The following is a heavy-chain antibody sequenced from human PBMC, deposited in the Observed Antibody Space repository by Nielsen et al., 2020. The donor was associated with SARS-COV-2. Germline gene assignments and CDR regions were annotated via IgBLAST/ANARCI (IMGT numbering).Heavy chain of an antibody. CDR3: ASLPYDNCGLDFDS. V-gene: IGHV1-24*01. D-gene: IGHD2-21*01. CDR1: GNTLSGVS. J-gene: IGHJ4*02. Sequence: ASVKVSCKVSGNTLSGVSMHWVRQAPGKGLEWMGGFDPEDGGITYAQKFQGRVTMTEDSSTDTAYMELSSLRSEDTAVYYCASLPYDNCGLDFDSWGQGTLVAVSS. CDR2: FDPEDGGI.